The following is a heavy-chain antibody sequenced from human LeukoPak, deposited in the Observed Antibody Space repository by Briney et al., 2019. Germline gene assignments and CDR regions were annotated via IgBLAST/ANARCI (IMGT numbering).Heavy chain of an antibody. CDR2: INHSGST. CDR1: GGSVSSGGYS. Sequence: PSETLSLTCAVSGGSVSSGGYSWSWIRQPPGKGLEWIGEINHSGSTNYNPSPKSRVTISVDTSKNQFSLKLSSVTAADTAVYYCARRRRSRNLSGGTGWFDPWGQGTLVTVSS. CDR3: ARRRRSRNLSGGTGWFDP. J-gene: IGHJ5*02. V-gene: IGHV4-30-2*01. D-gene: IGHD1-14*01.